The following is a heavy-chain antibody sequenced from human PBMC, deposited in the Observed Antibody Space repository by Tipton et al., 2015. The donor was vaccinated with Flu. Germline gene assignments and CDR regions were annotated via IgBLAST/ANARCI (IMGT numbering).Heavy chain of an antibody. D-gene: IGHD3-22*01. V-gene: IGHV4-39*07. CDR3: ARDDIVVVNSPGNGFHP. CDR1: GGSLNTYY. Sequence: TLSLTCTVSGGSLNTYYWGWIRQPPGKGLEWIASFDYSGSTYYNPSLRSRVTMSVDTSQQQFSLKLSSVTAADTAVYYWARDDIVVVNSPGNGFHPWGQGTLVNVSS. J-gene: IGHJ5*02. CDR2: FDYSGST.